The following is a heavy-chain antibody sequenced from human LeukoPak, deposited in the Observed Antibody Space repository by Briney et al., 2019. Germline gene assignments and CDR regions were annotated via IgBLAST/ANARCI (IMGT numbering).Heavy chain of an antibody. D-gene: IGHD2-2*02. J-gene: IGHJ4*02. Sequence: GGSLRLSCAASGFTVSSNYMSWVRQAPGKGLEWVSVIYSGGSTYYADSVKGRFTISRDNSKNTLYLQMNSLRAEDTAVYYCASLLKGCSSTSCYRSLDYWGQGTLVTLSS. CDR2: IYSGGST. CDR3: ASLLKGCSSTSCYRSLDY. V-gene: IGHV3-66*02. CDR1: GFTVSSNY.